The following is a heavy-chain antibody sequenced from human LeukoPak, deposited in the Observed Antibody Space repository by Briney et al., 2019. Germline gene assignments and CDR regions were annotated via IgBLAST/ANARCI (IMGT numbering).Heavy chain of an antibody. D-gene: IGHD3-10*01. CDR2: INHSGST. Sequence: SETLSLTCAVYGGSFSGYYWSWIRQPPGKGLEWIGEINHSGSTNYNPSLNSRVTISVDTSKNQFSLKLSSVTDADTAVYYCASKTYYYGSEYDYWGQGTLVSVS. CDR3: ASKTYYYGSEYDY. V-gene: IGHV4-34*01. CDR1: GGSFSGYY. J-gene: IGHJ4*02.